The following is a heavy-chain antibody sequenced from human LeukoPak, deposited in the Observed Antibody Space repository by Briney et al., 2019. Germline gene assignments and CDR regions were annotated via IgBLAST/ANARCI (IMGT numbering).Heavy chain of an antibody. D-gene: IGHD2-8*01. J-gene: IGHJ4*02. V-gene: IGHV1-18*01. CDR2: ISPHSHTT. CDR1: GYTFNNYF. CDR3: ARGQSMYY. Sequence: AAVKVSCKASGYTFNNYFISWVRQAPGQGLEWVGWISPHSHTTNYAEKVQGRVTMTTDPSTTTVYMELTSLRSDDTAVYFCARGQSMYYWGQGTPVTVSS.